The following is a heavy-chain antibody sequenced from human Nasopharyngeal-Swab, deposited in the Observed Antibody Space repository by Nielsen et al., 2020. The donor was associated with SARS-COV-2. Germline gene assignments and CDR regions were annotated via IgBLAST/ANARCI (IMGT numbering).Heavy chain of an antibody. D-gene: IGHD7-27*01. CDR3: ARDGDLNWFDP. Sequence: ASVKVSCKASGYTFTSFGINWVRQAPGQGLEWMGWISTYNGITNYAQRFQGRVTMTTDTSTSTAYMDLRSLTSDDTAVYYCARDGDLNWFDPWDQGTQVTVSS. V-gene: IGHV1-18*01. J-gene: IGHJ5*02. CDR1: GYTFTSFG. CDR2: ISTYNGIT.